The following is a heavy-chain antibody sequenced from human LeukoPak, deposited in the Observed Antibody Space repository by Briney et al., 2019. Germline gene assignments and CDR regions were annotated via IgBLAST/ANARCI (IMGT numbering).Heavy chain of an antibody. V-gene: IGHV4-38-2*01. D-gene: IGHD4-23*01. CDR1: GYSISSGYY. CDR2: IFRAGNT. J-gene: IGHJ4*02. Sequence: PSETLSLTCAVSGYSISSGYYWGWIRQPPGKGPEWLGTIFRAGNTYYNPSLKSRVTISVDTSRNQFSLKLSSVTAADTAMYHCARVVPVGGNDYWGQGTLVTVSS. CDR3: ARVVPVGGNDY.